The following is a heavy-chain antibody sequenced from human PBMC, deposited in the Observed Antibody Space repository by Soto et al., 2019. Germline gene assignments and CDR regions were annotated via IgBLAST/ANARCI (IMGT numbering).Heavy chain of an antibody. CDR3: ASERTGTTSMDV. Sequence: ASVKVSCKASGYTFTSYDINWVRQATGQGLEWMGWMNPNSGNTGYAQKFQGRVTMTRNTSISTAYMELSSLRSEDTAVYYCASERTGTTSMDVWGQGTTVTVSS. CDR2: MNPNSGNT. J-gene: IGHJ6*02. D-gene: IGHD1-1*01. V-gene: IGHV1-8*01. CDR1: GYTFTSYD.